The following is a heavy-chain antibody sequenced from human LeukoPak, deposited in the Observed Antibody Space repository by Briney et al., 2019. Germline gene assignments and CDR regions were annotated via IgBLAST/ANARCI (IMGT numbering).Heavy chain of an antibody. CDR3: ARDRYDSSGYLLGGDYYMDV. Sequence: GRSLRLSCAASGFTFDDYAMHWVRQAPGKGLEWVSGISWNSGDIVYADSVKGRFTISRDNAKNSLYLQMNSLRAEDTAVYYCARDRYDSSGYLLGGDYYMDVWGKGTTVTISS. D-gene: IGHD3-22*01. V-gene: IGHV3-9*01. J-gene: IGHJ6*03. CDR2: ISWNSGDI. CDR1: GFTFDDYA.